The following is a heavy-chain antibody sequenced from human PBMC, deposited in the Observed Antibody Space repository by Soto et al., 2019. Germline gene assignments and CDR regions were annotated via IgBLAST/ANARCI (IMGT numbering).Heavy chain of an antibody. CDR1: GFTFSSYS. V-gene: IGHV3-21*01. J-gene: IGHJ6*02. CDR3: ARWGRWVQLVGGMDV. Sequence: PGGSLRLSCAASGFTFSSYSMNWVRQAPVKGLEWVSSISSSSSSYIYYADSVKGRFTISRDNAKNSLYLQMNSLRAEDTAVYYCARWGRWVQLVGGMDVWGQGTTVTVSS. CDR2: ISSSSSSYI. D-gene: IGHD6-6*01.